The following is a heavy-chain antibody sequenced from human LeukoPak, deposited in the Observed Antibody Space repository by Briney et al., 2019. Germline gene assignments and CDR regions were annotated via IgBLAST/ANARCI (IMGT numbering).Heavy chain of an antibody. CDR2: TYYRSKWYY. D-gene: IGHD1-26*01. CDR3: ARDPVGGSTIFDY. V-gene: IGHV6-1*01. J-gene: IGHJ4*02. CDR1: GDSVSSNSAA. Sequence: SQTLTLTCAISGDSVSSNSAAWNWIRQSPSRGLEWLGRTYYRSKWYYDYAVAVKSRISINPDTSKNQFCLQLSSVTPEDTAVYYCARDPVGGSTIFDYWGQGTLVTVSS.